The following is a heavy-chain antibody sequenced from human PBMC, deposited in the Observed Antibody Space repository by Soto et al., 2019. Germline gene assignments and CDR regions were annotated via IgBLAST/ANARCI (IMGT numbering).Heavy chain of an antibody. CDR3: ARQKFGPKFFDY. CDR1: GGSISSYY. D-gene: IGHD3-10*01. V-gene: IGHV4-39*01. CDR2: IYYSGST. J-gene: IGHJ4*02. Sequence: SETLSLTCTLSGGSISSYYWGWIRQPPGKGLEWIGSIYYSGSTSYNPSLKSRVTMSVDTSKNQFSLKLSSVTAADTAVYYCARQKFGPKFFDYWGQGTLVTVS.